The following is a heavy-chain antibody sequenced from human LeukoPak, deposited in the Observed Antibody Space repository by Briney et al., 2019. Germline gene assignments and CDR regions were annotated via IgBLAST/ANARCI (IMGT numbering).Heavy chain of an antibody. J-gene: IGHJ5*02. CDR3: ARTALPDYGDYLASTFDP. CDR2: IIPIFGTA. V-gene: IGHV1-69*01. Sequence: PGGSLRLSCAASGGTFSSYAISWVRQAPGQGLEWMGGIIPIFGTANYAQKFQGRVTITADESTSTAYMELSSLRSEDTAVYYCARTALPDYGDYLASTFDPWGQGTLVTVSS. D-gene: IGHD4-17*01. CDR1: GGTFSSYA.